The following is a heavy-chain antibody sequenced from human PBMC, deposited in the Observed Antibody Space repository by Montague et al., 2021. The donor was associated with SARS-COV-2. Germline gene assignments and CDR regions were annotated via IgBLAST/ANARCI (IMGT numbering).Heavy chain of an antibody. CDR2: ISYDGSNK. V-gene: IGHV3-30-3*01. Sequence: SLRLSCAASGFTFSSHAMHWVRQAPGKELEWVAVISYDGSNKYYADSVKGRFTISRDNSKNTLYLQMNSLRAEDTAVYYCAAPMVKDYWGQGTLVTVSS. CDR1: GFTFSSHA. CDR3: AAPMVKDY. J-gene: IGHJ4*02. D-gene: IGHD5-18*01.